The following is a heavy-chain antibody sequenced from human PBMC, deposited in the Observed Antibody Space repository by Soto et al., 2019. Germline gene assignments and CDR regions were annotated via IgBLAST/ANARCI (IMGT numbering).Heavy chain of an antibody. V-gene: IGHV4-34*01. D-gene: IGHD5-18*01. CDR2: INHSGST. CDR3: ARRGRGYSYGFHY. J-gene: IGHJ4*02. CDR1: GASFSGYY. Sequence: SETLSLTCALYGASFSGYYWSWLRQPPGKGLEWIGEINHSGSTNYNPSLKSRVTISVDTSKNQFSLKLSSVTAADTAVYYCARRGRGYSYGFHYWGQGTLVTVSS.